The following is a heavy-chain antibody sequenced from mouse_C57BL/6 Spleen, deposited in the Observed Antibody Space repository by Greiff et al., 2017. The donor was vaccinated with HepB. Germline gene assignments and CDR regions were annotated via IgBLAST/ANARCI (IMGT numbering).Heavy chain of an antibody. CDR3: TREGITTVVARYYAMDY. Sequence: VKLVESGAELVRPGASVTLSCKASGYTFTDYEMHWVKQTPVHGLEWIGAIDPETGGTAYNQKFKGKAILTADKSSSTAYMGLRSLTSEDSAVYYCTREGITTVVARYYAMDYWGQGTSVTVSS. D-gene: IGHD1-1*01. V-gene: IGHV1-15*01. J-gene: IGHJ4*01. CDR1: GYTFTDYE. CDR2: IDPETGGT.